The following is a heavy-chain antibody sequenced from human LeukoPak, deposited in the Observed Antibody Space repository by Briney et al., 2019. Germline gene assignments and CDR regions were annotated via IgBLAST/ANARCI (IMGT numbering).Heavy chain of an antibody. V-gene: IGHV5-51*01. CDR2: IYPDDSDT. CDR3: AREVVVPAAIMDV. J-gene: IGHJ6*02. D-gene: IGHD2-2*01. CDR1: GYSFTSYW. Sequence: GESLKISCKGSGYSFTSYWIGWVRQMPGKGLEWMGIIYPDDSDTRYSPSFQGQVTISADKSISTAYLQWSSLKASDTATYYCAREVVVPAAIMDVWGQGTTVTVSS.